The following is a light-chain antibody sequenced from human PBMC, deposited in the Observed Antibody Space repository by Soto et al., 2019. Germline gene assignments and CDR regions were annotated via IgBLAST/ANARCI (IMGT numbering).Light chain of an antibody. CDR1: QSISSW. J-gene: IGKJ4*01. CDR2: KAS. Sequence: DLQMTPSPSTLSASVGDRFTITCRARQSISSWLAWYQQKPGKAPNLLIYKASSLESGVPSRFSGSGSGTEFTLTISCLQPDDFASYYCQQYISYPITFGVGNKVEIK. V-gene: IGKV1-5*03. CDR3: QQYISYPIT.